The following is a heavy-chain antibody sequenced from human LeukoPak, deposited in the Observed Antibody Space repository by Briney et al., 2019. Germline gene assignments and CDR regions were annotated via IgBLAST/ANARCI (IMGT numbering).Heavy chain of an antibody. D-gene: IGHD2-2*02. V-gene: IGHV4-34*01. Sequence: SETLSLTCAVYGGSFSGYYWSWIRQPPGKGLEWIGSIYYSGSTYYNPSLKSRVTISVDPSKNQFSLNLSSLTAADTAVYYCARLSVVGYCSSTSCYRNWFDPWGQGTLVTVSS. J-gene: IGHJ5*02. CDR2: IYYSGST. CDR3: ARLSVVGYCSSTSCYRNWFDP. CDR1: GGSFSGYY.